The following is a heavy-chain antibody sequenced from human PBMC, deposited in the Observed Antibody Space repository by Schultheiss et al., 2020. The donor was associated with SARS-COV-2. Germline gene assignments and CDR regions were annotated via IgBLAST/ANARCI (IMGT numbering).Heavy chain of an antibody. CDR3: ARDPYSSSSFYFDP. CDR2: IYYSGST. V-gene: IGHV4-59*12. Sequence: GSLRLSCTVSGGSISSSYWNWIRQSPGKGLEWIGYIYYSGSTNYNPSLKSRVTISLDTSKNQFSLKLSSVTAADTAVYYCARDPYSSSSFYFDPWGQGTLVTVSS. CDR1: GGSISSSY. D-gene: IGHD6-6*01. J-gene: IGHJ5*02.